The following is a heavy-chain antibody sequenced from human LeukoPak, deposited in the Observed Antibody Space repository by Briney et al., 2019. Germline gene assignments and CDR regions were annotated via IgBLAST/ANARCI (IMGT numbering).Heavy chain of an antibody. CDR3: AIGYYDFWSGYSPLMRYYYYGMDV. Sequence: ASVKVSCKASGYTFTSYDINWVRQATGQGLEWMGWMNPNSGNTGYAQKFQGRVTMTRNTSISTAYMELSILRSEDTAVYYCAIGYYDFWSGYSPLMRYYYYGMDVWGQGTTITVSS. D-gene: IGHD3-3*01. V-gene: IGHV1-8*01. CDR1: GYTFTSYD. CDR2: MNPNSGNT. J-gene: IGHJ6*02.